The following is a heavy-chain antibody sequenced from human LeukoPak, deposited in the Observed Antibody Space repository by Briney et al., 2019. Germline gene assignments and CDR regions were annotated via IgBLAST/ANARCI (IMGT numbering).Heavy chain of an antibody. CDR2: INPDGGAK. V-gene: IGHV3-7*04. CDR1: GFTFSSNW. D-gene: IGHD5-24*01. Sequence: GGSLRLSCATSGFTFSSNWMSWVRHAPGRGLEWVANINPDGGAKYYAASVKGRFTVSRDNAKNSLYLQMNSLRAEDTAIYYCTRVGYIDEGIDYWGQGTLVTVSS. J-gene: IGHJ4*02. CDR3: TRVGYIDEGIDY.